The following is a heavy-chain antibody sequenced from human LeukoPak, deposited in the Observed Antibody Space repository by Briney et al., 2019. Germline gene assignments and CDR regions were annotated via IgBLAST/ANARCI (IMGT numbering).Heavy chain of an antibody. Sequence: SVTVSCKSSGYTFTICGISWVRQAPGHGLELMGWISAYTGNTNYSKKLQGRVTMTTDPSTSTDYMELRRLRSDDTDVYYCAREGETSSRGSYLDYWGQGTLVTVSS. J-gene: IGHJ4*02. CDR1: GYTFTICG. D-gene: IGHD1-26*01. CDR3: AREGETSSRGSYLDY. CDR2: ISAYTGNT. V-gene: IGHV1-18*01.